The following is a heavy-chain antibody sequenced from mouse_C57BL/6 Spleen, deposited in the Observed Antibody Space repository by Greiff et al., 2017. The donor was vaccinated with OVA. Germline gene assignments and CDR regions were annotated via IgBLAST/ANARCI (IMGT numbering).Heavy chain of an antibody. V-gene: IGHV1-15*01. D-gene: IGHD1-1*01. J-gene: IGHJ2*01. CDR2: IDPETGGT. Sequence: VKLMESGAELVRPGASVTLSCKASGYTFTDYEMHWVKQTPVHGLEWIGAIDPETGGTAYNQKFKGKAILTADKSSSTAYMELRSLTSEDSAVYYCTSLDYGSYFDYWGQGTTLTVSS. CDR1: GYTFTDYE. CDR3: TSLDYGSYFDY.